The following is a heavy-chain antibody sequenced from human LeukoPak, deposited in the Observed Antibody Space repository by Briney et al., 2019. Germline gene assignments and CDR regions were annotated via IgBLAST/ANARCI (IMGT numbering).Heavy chain of an antibody. CDR3: ARLDYDFWSGYGAFDI. Sequence: PSQTLSLTCTVSGGSISSGDYYWSWIRQPPGKGLEWIGSIYHSGSSYYNPSLKSRVTISVDTSKNQFSLKLSSVTAADTAVYYCARLDYDFWSGYGAFDIWGQGTMVTVSS. D-gene: IGHD3-3*01. J-gene: IGHJ3*02. V-gene: IGHV4-39*01. CDR1: GGSISSGDYY. CDR2: IYHSGSS.